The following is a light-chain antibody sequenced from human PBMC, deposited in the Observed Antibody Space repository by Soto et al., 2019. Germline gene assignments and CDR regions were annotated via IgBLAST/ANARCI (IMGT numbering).Light chain of an antibody. V-gene: IGKV1-27*01. J-gene: IGKJ3*01. CDR2: AAS. CDR3: QKYSSVPV. CDR1: QGIRNC. Sequence: DIPMTQSPTSLSASVGDRVTITCRASQGIRNCVAWYQQKPGKAPKLLIYAASTLQSGVPSRFSGSGSGTDFTLTINSLQPADVATYSCQKYSSVPVFGPGTKVEIK.